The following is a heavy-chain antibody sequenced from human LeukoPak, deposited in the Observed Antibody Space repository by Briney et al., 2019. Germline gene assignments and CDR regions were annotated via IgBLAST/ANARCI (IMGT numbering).Heavy chain of an antibody. Sequence: GESLKISCKCSGYTFTTYYINWVRQTPGKGLEWMGRIDPRDSYTNYSPSLQGHVSISADKSINTVYLQWDSLRASDTAMYYCARRITGLADLDAFHIWGLGTMVTVSS. CDR3: ARRITGLADLDAFHI. D-gene: IGHD7-27*01. CDR2: IDPRDSYT. CDR1: GYTFTTYY. J-gene: IGHJ3*02. V-gene: IGHV5-10-1*01.